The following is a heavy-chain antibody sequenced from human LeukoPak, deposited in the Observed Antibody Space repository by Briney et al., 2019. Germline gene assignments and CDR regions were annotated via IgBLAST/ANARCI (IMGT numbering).Heavy chain of an antibody. Sequence: GGSLRLSCAASGFTFSSYSMNWVRQAPGKGLEWVSYISSSSSTIYYADSVKGRFTISRDNAKNSLYLQMNSLRAEDTAVYYCAKADGAMGVNDAFDIWGQGTMVTVSS. V-gene: IGHV3-48*01. J-gene: IGHJ3*02. D-gene: IGHD5-18*01. CDR2: ISSSSSTI. CDR3: AKADGAMGVNDAFDI. CDR1: GFTFSSYS.